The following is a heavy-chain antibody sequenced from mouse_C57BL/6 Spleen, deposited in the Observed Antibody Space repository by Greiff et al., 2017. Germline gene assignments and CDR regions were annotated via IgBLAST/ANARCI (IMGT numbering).Heavy chain of an antibody. J-gene: IGHJ1*03. Sequence: DVKLVESGPGLAKPSQTLSLTCSVTGYSITSDYWNWIRKFPGNKLEYMGYISYSGSTYYNPSLKRRISITRDTSKNQYYLQLNSVTTEDTATYYCARYPSIYYGNYWYFDVWGTGTTGTVSS. V-gene: IGHV3-8*01. CDR2: ISYSGST. D-gene: IGHD2-1*01. CDR3: ARYPSIYYGNYWYFDV. CDR1: GYSITSDY.